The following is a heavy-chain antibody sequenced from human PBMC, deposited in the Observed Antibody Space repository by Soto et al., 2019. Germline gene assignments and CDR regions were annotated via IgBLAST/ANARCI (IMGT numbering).Heavy chain of an antibody. CDR2: INAGNGNT. D-gene: IGHD2-15*01. CDR3: ARAHFGCCSGGSCSPGFWFDP. V-gene: IGHV1-3*01. J-gene: IGHJ5*02. CDR1: GYTFTSYA. Sequence: ASVKVSCKASGYTFTSYAMHWVRQAPGQRLEWMGWINAGNGNTKYSQKFQGRVTITRDTSASTAYMELSSLRSEDTAVYYCARAHFGCCSGGSCSPGFWFDPWGQGTLVTVS.